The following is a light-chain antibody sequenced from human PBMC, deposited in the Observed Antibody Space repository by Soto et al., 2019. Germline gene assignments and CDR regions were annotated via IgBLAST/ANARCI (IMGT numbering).Light chain of an antibody. J-gene: IGLJ1*01. Sequence: QSVLTQPRSVSGSPGQSVTVSCTGTSSDVGGYNYVSRYQQHPGEAPKLIIYEVAKRPSGVSSRFSGSKSGNTASLTISGLQAEDEADYHCSSYTSSSPLYVFGTGTKVTVL. CDR1: SSDVGGYNY. V-gene: IGLV2-14*01. CDR3: SSYTSSSPLYV. CDR2: EVA.